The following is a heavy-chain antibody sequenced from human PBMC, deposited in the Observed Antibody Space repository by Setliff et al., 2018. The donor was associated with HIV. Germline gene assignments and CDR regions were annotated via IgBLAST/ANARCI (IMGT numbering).Heavy chain of an antibody. D-gene: IGHD6-13*01. CDR1: GGSFSNYN. J-gene: IGHJ5*02. V-gene: IGHV4-39*01. CDR2: IYYSGTT. CDR3: ARHRYSSSINWFDP. Sequence: SETLSLTCTVYGGSFSNYNWGWIRQPPGKGLEWIGTIYYSGTTYYNPSLKSRVTMSIDTSQNQFSLKLTSVTATDTAVYYCARHRYSSSINWFDPWGQGTLVTVSS.